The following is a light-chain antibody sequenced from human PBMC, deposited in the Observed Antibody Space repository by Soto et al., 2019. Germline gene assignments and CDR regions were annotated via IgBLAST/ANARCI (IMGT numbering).Light chain of an antibody. V-gene: IGKV1-33*01. J-gene: IGKJ3*01. Sequence: DIQITQSPSSLSASVGDRVTISCQASQDISNYLNWYQHKEGKAPKLLIYDASNLETGVPSRFSGSRSGTDFTLAISRLQPEDIATYYCRKYGSLPLTFGPGTKVDIK. CDR2: DAS. CDR3: RKYGSLPLT. CDR1: QDISNY.